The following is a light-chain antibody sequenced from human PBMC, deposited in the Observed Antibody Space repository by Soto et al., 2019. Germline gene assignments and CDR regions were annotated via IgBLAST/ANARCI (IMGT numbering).Light chain of an antibody. V-gene: IGLV4-60*02. Sequence: QSVLTQSSSASASLGSSVSLTCTLSSGHSSYIIAWHQQQPGKAPRYLMKLEGSGSYNKGSGVPDRFSGSGSGADRYLTISNLQFEDEADYYCETWDSNTYVFGTGTKLTVL. J-gene: IGLJ1*01. CDR1: SGHSSYI. CDR2: LEGSGSY. CDR3: ETWDSNTYV.